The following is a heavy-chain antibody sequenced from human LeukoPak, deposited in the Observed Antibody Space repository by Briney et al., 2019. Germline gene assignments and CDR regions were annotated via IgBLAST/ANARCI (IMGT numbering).Heavy chain of an antibody. CDR2: ITSDGTSI. CDR1: GFSFSTTW. V-gene: IGHV3-74*03. J-gene: IGHJ3*02. CDR3: ARPRNIAVAGTVDAFDI. D-gene: IGHD6-19*01. Sequence: GGSLRLSCAASGFSFSTTWMHWVRHPPGQGLVWVARITSDGTSISYAESVKGRFTISRDNAKNTLYLQMNSLRAEDTAVYYCARPRNIAVAGTVDAFDIWGQGTMVTVSS.